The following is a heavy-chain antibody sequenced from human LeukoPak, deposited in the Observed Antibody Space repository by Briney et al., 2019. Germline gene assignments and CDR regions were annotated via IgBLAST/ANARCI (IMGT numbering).Heavy chain of an antibody. CDR2: ISSSSSTI. J-gene: IGHJ6*02. D-gene: IGHD2/OR15-2a*01. CDR1: GFTFSSYS. V-gene: IGHV3-48*04. Sequence: GGSLRLSCAASGFTFSSYSMNWVRQAPGKGLEWVSSISSSSSTIYYADSVKGRFTISRDNAKNSLYLQMNSLRAEDTAVYYCARDTTLYCYGMDVWGQGTTVTVSS. CDR3: ARDTTLYCYGMDV.